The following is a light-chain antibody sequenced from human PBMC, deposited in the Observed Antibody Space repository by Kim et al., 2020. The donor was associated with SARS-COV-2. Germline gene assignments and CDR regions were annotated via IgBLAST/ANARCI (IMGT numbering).Light chain of an antibody. CDR3: QKYNGAPWT. CDR1: QDISNY. CDR2: GAS. V-gene: IGKV1-27*01. Sequence: DIQMTQSPSSLSASVGDRVTITCRASQDISNYLAWYQHKPGKVPNVLIYGASALQSGVPSRFSGSGSGTEFTLSISSLQPEDVATYYCQKYNGAPWTFGQGTKVDIK. J-gene: IGKJ1*01.